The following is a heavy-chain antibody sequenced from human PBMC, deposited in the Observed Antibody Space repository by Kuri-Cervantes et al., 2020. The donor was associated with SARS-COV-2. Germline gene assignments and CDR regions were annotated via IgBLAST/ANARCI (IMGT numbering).Heavy chain of an antibody. D-gene: IGHD4-17*01. CDR1: GFTVSANY. Sequence: GESLKISCAASGFTVSANYMSWVRQAPGKGLEWVSVIYSGGSTFYADSVKGRFTISRDNSKNTLYLQMNSLRSEDTAVYYCATALAVTMNWFDPWGQGTLVTVSS. J-gene: IGHJ5*02. CDR2: IYSGGST. CDR3: ATALAVTMNWFDP. V-gene: IGHV3-53*05.